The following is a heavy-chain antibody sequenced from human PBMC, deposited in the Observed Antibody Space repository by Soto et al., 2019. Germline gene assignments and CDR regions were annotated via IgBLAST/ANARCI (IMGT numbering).Heavy chain of an antibody. V-gene: IGHV3-23*03. D-gene: IGHD3-10*01. CDR2: ITSSGSNT. Sequence: DVQLLESGGGLVERGMSLRLACGTSGLNFRNFAMTWCRQAPGKGLEWVSSITSSGSNTNYADSVKGRFTITRDNSKKTLFPQMISPRVEDTAIYYCTKTPGMRGGFDPWGQGTQVTVSS. J-gene: IGHJ5*02. CDR3: TKTPGMRGGFDP. CDR1: GLNFRNFA.